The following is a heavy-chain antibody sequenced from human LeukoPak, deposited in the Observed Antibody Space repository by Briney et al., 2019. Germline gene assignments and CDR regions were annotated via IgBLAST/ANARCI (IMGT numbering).Heavy chain of an antibody. CDR2: ISGSGGST. Sequence: GGSLRLSCAASRFTFSSYAMSWVRQAPGKGLEWVSAISGSGGSTYYADSVKGRFTISRDNSKNTLYLQMNSLRAEDTAVYYCAKDHPNYDFWSGYYDYWGQGTLVTVSS. CDR1: RFTFSSYA. D-gene: IGHD3-3*01. J-gene: IGHJ4*02. V-gene: IGHV3-23*01. CDR3: AKDHPNYDFWSGYYDY.